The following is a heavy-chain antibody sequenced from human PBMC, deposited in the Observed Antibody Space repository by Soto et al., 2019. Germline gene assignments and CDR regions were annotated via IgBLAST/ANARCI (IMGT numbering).Heavy chain of an antibody. Sequence: QVQLIQSGAEVKTSGSSVKVSCKALGGPSNNYGDSWVRQAPGQGLEWMGGIVPVFGTANYAPKFHGRLRTTADDSPRTVNMELRSLTFDDTAVYYCAKLQGSGSYYDDDYWGQGTLVTVSS. D-gene: IGHD3-10*01. J-gene: IGHJ4*02. V-gene: IGHV1-69*01. CDR1: GGPSNNYG. CDR2: IVPVFGTA. CDR3: AKLQGSGSYYDDDY.